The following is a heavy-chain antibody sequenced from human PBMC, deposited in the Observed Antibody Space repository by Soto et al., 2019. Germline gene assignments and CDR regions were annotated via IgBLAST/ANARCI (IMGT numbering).Heavy chain of an antibody. CDR1: GYTLTELS. D-gene: IGHD5-18*01. CDR2: FDPEDGET. Sequence: ASVKVSCKVSGYTLTELSMHWVRQAPGKGLEWMGGFDPEDGETIYAQKFQGRVTMTKDTSKDTAYMELSSLGSEDTAVYYCATDRRLSYGYNPRVFYFDYWGQGTLVTVSS. CDR3: ATDRRLSYGYNPRVFYFDY. J-gene: IGHJ4*02. V-gene: IGHV1-24*01.